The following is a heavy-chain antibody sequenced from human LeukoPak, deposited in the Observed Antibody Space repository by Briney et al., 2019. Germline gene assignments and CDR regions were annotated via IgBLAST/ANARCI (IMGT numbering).Heavy chain of an antibody. CDR1: GGSFSGYY. CDR2: INHSGST. D-gene: IGHD6-19*01. CDR3: ARGRRGGQQWLAYYFDY. V-gene: IGHV4-34*01. J-gene: IGHJ4*02. Sequence: SETLPLTCAVYGGSFSGYYWSWIRQPPGKGLEWIGEINHSGSTNYNPSLKSRVTISVDTSKNQFSLKLSSVTAADTAVYYCARGRRGGQQWLAYYFDYWGQGTLVTVSS.